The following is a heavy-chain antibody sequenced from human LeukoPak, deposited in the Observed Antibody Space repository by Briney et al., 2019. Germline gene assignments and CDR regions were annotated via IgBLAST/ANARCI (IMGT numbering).Heavy chain of an antibody. Sequence: SETLSLTCTVSGGSISSGGYYWSWIRQPPGKGLEWIGYIYHSGSTYYNPSLKSRVTISVDRSKNQFSLKLSSVTAADTAVYYCARDQGYCSGGSCFFDYWGQGTLVTVSS. J-gene: IGHJ4*02. CDR3: ARDQGYCSGGSCFFDY. CDR2: IYHSGST. D-gene: IGHD2-15*01. CDR1: GGSISSGGYY. V-gene: IGHV4-30-2*01.